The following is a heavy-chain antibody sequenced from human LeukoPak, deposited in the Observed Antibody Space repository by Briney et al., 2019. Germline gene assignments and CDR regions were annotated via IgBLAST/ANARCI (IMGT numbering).Heavy chain of an antibody. D-gene: IGHD3-3*01. V-gene: IGHV3-7*01. CDR3: ARDSDRFLAPEGMDV. CDR2: IKDDGSEK. Sequence: PGGSLRLSCAASGFTFSSYWMSWVRQAPGKGLEWVANIKDDGSEKYYVDSVKGRFTISRDDAKNSLYLQMNSLRAEDTAVYYCARDSDRFLAPEGMDVWGQGTTVTVSS. CDR1: GFTFSSYW. J-gene: IGHJ6*02.